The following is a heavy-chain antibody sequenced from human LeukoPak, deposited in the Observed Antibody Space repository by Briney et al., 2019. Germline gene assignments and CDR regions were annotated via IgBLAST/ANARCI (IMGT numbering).Heavy chain of an antibody. V-gene: IGHV4-30-2*01. CDR1: GGSISSGGYY. CDR3: ARGGWSSLDY. D-gene: IGHD6-19*01. J-gene: IGHJ4*02. Sequence: PSQTLSLTCTVSGGSISSGGYYWSWIRQPPGKGLEWIGYIYHSGSTYYNPSLKSRVTISVDRSKNQFSLKLSSVTAADTAVYYCARGGWSSLDYWGQGTLVTVSS. CDR2: IYHSGST.